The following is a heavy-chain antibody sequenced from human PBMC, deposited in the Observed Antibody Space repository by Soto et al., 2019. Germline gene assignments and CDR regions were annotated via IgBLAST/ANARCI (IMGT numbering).Heavy chain of an antibody. CDR1: GFTFSSAA. Sequence: EVQLLESGGGLVQPGGSLRLSCAAAGFTFSSAAMSWVRQAPGKGLEWVSTLRGSGGGTFYADSVKGRFTISRDNSRITLFLQMNSLRAEDTAIYYCAKEGEGAGSFEFWGRGTLVTVSS. J-gene: IGHJ4*02. D-gene: IGHD6-19*01. CDR3: AKEGEGAGSFEF. CDR2: LRGSGGGT. V-gene: IGHV3-23*01.